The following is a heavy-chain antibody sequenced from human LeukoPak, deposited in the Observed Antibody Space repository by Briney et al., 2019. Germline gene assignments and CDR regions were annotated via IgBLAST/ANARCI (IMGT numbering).Heavy chain of an antibody. J-gene: IGHJ3*02. V-gene: IGHV3-49*04. Sequence: PGRSLRLSCTASGFTFGDYAMSWVRQAPGEGVEWVGFIRSKAYGGTTEYAASVKGRFTISRDDSKSIAYLQINSLKTEDTAVYYCTRDVPSYYYGSGSFIWGQGTMVTVS. CDR3: TRDVPSYYYGSGSFI. D-gene: IGHD3-10*01. CDR1: GFTFGDYA. CDR2: IRSKAYGGTT.